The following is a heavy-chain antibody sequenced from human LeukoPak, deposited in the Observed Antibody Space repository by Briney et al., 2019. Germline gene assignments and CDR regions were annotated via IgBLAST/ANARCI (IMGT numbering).Heavy chain of an antibody. Sequence: GAPVTVSCTASGYTFTGYYMHWVRQAPGLGLEWMGWINPDTGGTNYAPKLQGRVTMTTDTSTSAAYMELRSLRSDDTAVYYCARAWGEDIAARPYYFDYWGQGSLVTVSS. CDR2: INPDTGGT. CDR1: GYTFTGYY. J-gene: IGHJ4*02. V-gene: IGHV1-2*02. D-gene: IGHD6-6*01. CDR3: ARAWGEDIAARPYYFDY.